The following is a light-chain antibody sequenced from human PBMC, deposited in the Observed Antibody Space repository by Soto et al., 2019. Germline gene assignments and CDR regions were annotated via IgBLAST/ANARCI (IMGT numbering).Light chain of an antibody. V-gene: IGKV3-20*01. CDR3: HQYGSSFT. CDR1: QSVSTTY. J-gene: IGKJ5*01. Sequence: EIVLTQSPGTLSLSPGERATLSCTPIQSVSTTYLAWYQHKPGQAPTLLIHGPSSRATGIPDRFSGSGSGTDFSLTIRRLEPEDFAVYYCHQYGSSFTFGQGTRLEIK. CDR2: GPS.